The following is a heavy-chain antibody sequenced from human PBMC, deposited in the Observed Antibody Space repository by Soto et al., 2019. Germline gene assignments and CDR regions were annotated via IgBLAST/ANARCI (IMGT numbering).Heavy chain of an antibody. D-gene: IGHD3-22*01. CDR3: AKWDGEYYYDSSGYYPFDY. Sequence: VGSLRLSCAASGFTFSSYGMHWVRQAPGKGLEWVAVISYDGSNKYYADSVKGRFTISRDNSKNTLYLQMNSLRAEDTAVYYCAKWDGEYYYDSSGYYPFDYWGQGTLVTV. J-gene: IGHJ4*02. CDR1: GFTFSSYG. CDR2: ISYDGSNK. V-gene: IGHV3-30*18.